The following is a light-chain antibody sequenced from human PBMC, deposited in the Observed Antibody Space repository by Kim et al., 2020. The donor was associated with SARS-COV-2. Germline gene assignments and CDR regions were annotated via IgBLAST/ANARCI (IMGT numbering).Light chain of an antibody. Sequence: DIVMTQSPDSLAVSLGERATLNCKSSQTVLYNSNNTNYLAWYQQKPGQAPKLLIYWASIRVSGVPDRFSGSGSETDFTLTISSLQAEDVAVYYCEQYYSTPPSFGQGNKLEI. V-gene: IGKV4-1*01. CDR2: WAS. J-gene: IGKJ2*03. CDR3: EQYYSTPPS. CDR1: QTVLYNSNNTNY.